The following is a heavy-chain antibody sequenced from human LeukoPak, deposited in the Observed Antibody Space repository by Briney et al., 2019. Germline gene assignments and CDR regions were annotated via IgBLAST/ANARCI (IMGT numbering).Heavy chain of an antibody. CDR3: ARDAYQQPGWFDP. V-gene: IGHV4-59*01. Sequence: PSETLSLTCTVSGGSTSSYYWSWIRQPPGKGLEWFGYIYYSGSTNYHPSLKSRVTISVDTSKNQFSLKLSSVTAADTAVYYCARDAYQQPGWFDPWGQGTLVTVSS. CDR1: GGSTSSYY. CDR2: IYYSGST. D-gene: IGHD2-2*01. J-gene: IGHJ5*02.